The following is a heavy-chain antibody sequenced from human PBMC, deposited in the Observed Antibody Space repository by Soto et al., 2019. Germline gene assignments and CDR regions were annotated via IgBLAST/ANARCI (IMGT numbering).Heavy chain of an antibody. CDR2: IFPIFGTT. CDR3: ARGRIATRPDFSGDLQTYYSYGLDV. CDR1: GGTFNNYA. V-gene: IGHV1-69*13. Sequence: SVKVSCKASGGTFNNYAISWVRQAPGQWLEWMGGIFPIFGTTNYAQKFQGRATITADESTSTAYMELSSLRPEDTAVYYCARGRIATRPDFSGDLQTYYSYGLDVWGQGTTVTVSS. J-gene: IGHJ6*02. D-gene: IGHD6-6*01.